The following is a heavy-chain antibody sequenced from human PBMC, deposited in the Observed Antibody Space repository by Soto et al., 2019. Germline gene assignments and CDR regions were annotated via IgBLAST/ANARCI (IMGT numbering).Heavy chain of an antibody. V-gene: IGHV3-30*04. Sequence: QVQVVESGGGVVQPGRALRLSCAASGFTFSSYAMHWVRQAPGKGLEWVAIISYDGSDKYYADSVKGRFPISRDNSKNTLYLQMNRLRTEDTAVYYCSRGGRLSHVDYWGQGTLVTVSS. D-gene: IGHD5-12*01. CDR2: ISYDGSDK. CDR3: SRGGRLSHVDY. CDR1: GFTFSSYA. J-gene: IGHJ4*02.